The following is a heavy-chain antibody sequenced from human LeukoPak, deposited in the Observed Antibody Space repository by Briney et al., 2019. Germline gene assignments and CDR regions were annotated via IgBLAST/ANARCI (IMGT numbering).Heavy chain of an antibody. D-gene: IGHD3-22*01. J-gene: IGHJ4*02. CDR2: INQNGSIM. V-gene: IGHV3-7*03. CDR3: TTESPNYYDSSGYPYFDY. Sequence: PGGSLRLSCAASRFSFSGYWMSWVRQAPGTGLEWVANINQNGSIMYYVDSVKDRFTISRDNGKNSLYLQMNRLRTEDTAVYYCTTESPNYYDSSGYPYFDYWGQGTLVTVSS. CDR1: RFSFSGYW.